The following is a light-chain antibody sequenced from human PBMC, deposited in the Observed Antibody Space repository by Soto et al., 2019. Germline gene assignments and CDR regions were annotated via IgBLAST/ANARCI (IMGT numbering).Light chain of an antibody. Sequence: QSVLTQPASVSGSPRQSITISCTGTSSDVGDGDFVSWYQQRPGNAPKLMIYKGSNRPSGVSNRFSGSKSGNTASLTISGLQAEYEADYYCCSYTRSYTGVFGGGTKLTVL. J-gene: IGLJ3*02. V-gene: IGLV2-14*01. CDR1: SSDVGDGDF. CDR2: KGS. CDR3: CSYTRSYTGV.